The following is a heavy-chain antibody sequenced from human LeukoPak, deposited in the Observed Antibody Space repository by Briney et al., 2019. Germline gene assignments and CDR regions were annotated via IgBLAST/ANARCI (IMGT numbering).Heavy chain of an antibody. J-gene: IGHJ4*02. CDR1: GYTFTTYH. CDR2: MNPYSGDR. V-gene: IGHV1-8*03. Sequence: ASVKVSCKTSGYTFTTYHINWVRQATGQGLEWLGWMNPYSGDRGYAQKCQGRLSITNDTSISTAYMELSSLRSDDTAVYFCARTTSLTASGYDYWGQGTLVTVSS. CDR3: ARTTSLTASGYDY. D-gene: IGHD4-17*01.